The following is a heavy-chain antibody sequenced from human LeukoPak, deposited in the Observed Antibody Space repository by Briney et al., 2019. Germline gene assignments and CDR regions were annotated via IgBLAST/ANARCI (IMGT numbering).Heavy chain of an antibody. V-gene: IGHV4-38-2*02. CDR1: GYSISSGYY. CDR3: AGGFGELSY. Sequence: SETLSLTCTVSGYSISSGYYWGWIRQPPGKGLEWIGSIYHSGSTYYNPSLKSRVTISVDTSKNQFSLKLSSVTAADTAVYYCAGGFGELSYWGQGTLVTVSS. D-gene: IGHD3-10*01. CDR2: IYHSGST. J-gene: IGHJ4*02.